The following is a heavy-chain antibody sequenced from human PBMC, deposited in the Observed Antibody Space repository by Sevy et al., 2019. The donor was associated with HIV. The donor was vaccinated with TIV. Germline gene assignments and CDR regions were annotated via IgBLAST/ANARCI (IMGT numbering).Heavy chain of an antibody. CDR2: ISGSGGST. V-gene: IGHV3-23*01. J-gene: IGHJ5*02. Sequence: GGSLRLSCAASGFTFSSYAMSWVRQAPGKGLEWVSAISGSGGSTYYADSVKGRFTISRDNPKNTLYLQMNSLRAEDTAVYYCAKSMGDIVLMVYAPPFDPWGQGTLVTVSS. D-gene: IGHD2-8*01. CDR1: GFTFSSYA. CDR3: AKSMGDIVLMVYAPPFDP.